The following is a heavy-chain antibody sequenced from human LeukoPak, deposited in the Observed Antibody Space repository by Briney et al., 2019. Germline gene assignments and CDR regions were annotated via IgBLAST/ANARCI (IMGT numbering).Heavy chain of an antibody. CDR2: ISWNSGSI. CDR3: ARDQVGATGFDY. J-gene: IGHJ4*02. CDR1: GFTFDDYA. D-gene: IGHD1-26*01. V-gene: IGHV3-9*01. Sequence: PGRSLRLSCAASGFTFDDYAMHWVRQAPGKGLEWVSGISWNSGSIGYADSVKGRFTISRDNAKNSLYLQMNSLRAEDTAVYYCARDQVGATGFDYWGQGTLVTVSS.